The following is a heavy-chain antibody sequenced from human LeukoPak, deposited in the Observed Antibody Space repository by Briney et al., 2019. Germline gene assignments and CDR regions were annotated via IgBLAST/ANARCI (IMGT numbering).Heavy chain of an antibody. CDR3: ARLSPEMATILAFDC. J-gene: IGHJ4*02. CDR1: GGSISSSSYY. D-gene: IGHD5-24*01. Sequence: SETLSLTCTVSGGSISSSSYYWGWIRQPPGKGLEWIGSIYYSGSTYYNPSLKSRVTISVDTSKNQFSLKLSSVTAADTAVYYCARLSPEMATILAFDCWGQGTLVTVSS. V-gene: IGHV4-39*01. CDR2: IYYSGST.